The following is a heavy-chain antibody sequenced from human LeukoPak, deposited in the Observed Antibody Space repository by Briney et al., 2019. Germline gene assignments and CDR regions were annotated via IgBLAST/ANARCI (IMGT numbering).Heavy chain of an antibody. CDR2: IYYSGST. Sequence: PSETLSLTCTVSGGSISSYYWSWIRQPPGKGLEWIGYIYYSGSTNYNPSLKSRVTISVDTSKNQFSLKLSSVTAADTAVYYCARVGLGYCSGGSCSTWFDPWGQGTLVTVSS. CDR1: GGSISSYY. D-gene: IGHD2-15*01. CDR3: ARVGLGYCSGGSCSTWFDP. V-gene: IGHV4-59*01. J-gene: IGHJ5*02.